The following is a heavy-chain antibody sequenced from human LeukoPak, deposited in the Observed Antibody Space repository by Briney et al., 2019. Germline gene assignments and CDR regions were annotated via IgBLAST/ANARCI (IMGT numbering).Heavy chain of an antibody. CDR1: GFTFSTYG. Sequence: GRSLRLSCAASGFTFSTYGMHWVRQAPGKGLEWVAVISYDGSNKYYADSVKGRFTISRDNSKNTLYLQMNSLRAEDTAVYYCARSGAFGELFFYGMDVWGQGTTVTVSS. D-gene: IGHD3-10*01. CDR2: ISYDGSNK. CDR3: ARSGAFGELFFYGMDV. V-gene: IGHV3-30*03. J-gene: IGHJ6*02.